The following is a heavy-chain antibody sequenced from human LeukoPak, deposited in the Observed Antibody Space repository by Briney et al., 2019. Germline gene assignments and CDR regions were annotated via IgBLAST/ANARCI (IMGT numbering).Heavy chain of an antibody. V-gene: IGHV4-39*01. Sequence: SETLSLTCTVSGGSISSSSYYWGWIRQPPGKSLEWSVSMSYSGSTYYNPSLKSRVTMSVDTSKNQFSLNLSSVTAADTAVYYCARQKGYSSGYYPDYWGQGTLVTVSS. J-gene: IGHJ4*02. CDR3: ARQKGYSSGYYPDY. CDR2: MSYSGST. CDR1: GGSISSSSYY. D-gene: IGHD3-22*01.